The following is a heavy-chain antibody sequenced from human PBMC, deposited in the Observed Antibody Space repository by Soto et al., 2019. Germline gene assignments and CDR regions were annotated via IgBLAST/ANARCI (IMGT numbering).Heavy chain of an antibody. Sequence: PGGSLRLSCASSGFTFSSYSMSWVRQAPGKGLEWVSAISGSGCSTYYADSVKGRFTISRDNSKYTLYLQMNSLRAEDTAVCYCAKDGLFAGLTVDLPLLYFDSWAQGTLLTVSS. CDR1: GFTFSSYS. CDR3: AKDGLFAGLTVDLPLLYFDS. D-gene: IGHD3-10*02. CDR2: ISGSGCST. J-gene: IGHJ4*02. V-gene: IGHV3-23*01.